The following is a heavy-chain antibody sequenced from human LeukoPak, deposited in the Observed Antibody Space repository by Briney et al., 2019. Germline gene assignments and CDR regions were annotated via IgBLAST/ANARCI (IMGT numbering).Heavy chain of an antibody. CDR3: AREGDSSGYYDY. Sequence: KPGGSLRLSCAASLFTFSDYYMSWIRQAPGKGLEWVSYISSSGSTIYYADSVKGRFTISRDTAKNSLYLQMNSLIDDNTAVYYCAREGDSSGYYDYWGQGTLVTVFS. V-gene: IGHV3-11*01. CDR2: ISSSGSTI. D-gene: IGHD3-22*01. CDR1: LFTFSDYY. J-gene: IGHJ4*02.